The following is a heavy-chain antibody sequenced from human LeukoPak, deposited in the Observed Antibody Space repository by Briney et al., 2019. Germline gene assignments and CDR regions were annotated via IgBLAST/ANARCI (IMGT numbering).Heavy chain of an antibody. V-gene: IGHV3-23*01. CDR2: IFPSGGEI. J-gene: IGHJ4*02. CDR1: GFTFSTFA. Sequence: TGGSLRLSCAASGFTFSTFAMIWVRQPPGKGLEWVSSIFPSGGEIHYADSVRGRFTISRDNSKSTLSLQMNSLRDEDTAIYYCATYRQVLLPFESWGQGILVTVSS. D-gene: IGHD2-8*02. CDR3: ATYRQVLLPFES.